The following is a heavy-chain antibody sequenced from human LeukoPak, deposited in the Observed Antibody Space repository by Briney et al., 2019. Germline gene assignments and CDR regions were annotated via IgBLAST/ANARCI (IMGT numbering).Heavy chain of an antibody. Sequence: GGSLRLSCAASGFTFSSYWMSWVRQAPGKGLEWVANIKQDGSEKYYVDSVKGRFTLSRDNAKNSLYLQMNSLRAEDTAVYYCARAGFTFSDYFGSFFDYWGQGTLVTVSS. V-gene: IGHV3-7*01. CDR2: IKQDGSEK. CDR1: GFTFSSYW. J-gene: IGHJ4*02. CDR3: ARAGFTFSDYFGSFFDY. D-gene: IGHD3-10*01.